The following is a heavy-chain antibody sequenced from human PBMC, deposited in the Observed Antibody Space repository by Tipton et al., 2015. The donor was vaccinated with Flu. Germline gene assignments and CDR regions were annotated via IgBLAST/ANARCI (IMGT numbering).Heavy chain of an antibody. Sequence: SLRLSCAGSGFSFSDYGMHRVRQAPGKGLEWVAVMSYEGSKIFYADPVKGRFTISRDYSKNMLFLQMDSLRREDTALYFCARDRWGSLDFWGQGALVTVSS. D-gene: IGHD3-16*01. V-gene: IGHV3-30*03. CDR1: GFSFSDYG. CDR2: MSYEGSKI. CDR3: ARDRWGSLDF. J-gene: IGHJ4*02.